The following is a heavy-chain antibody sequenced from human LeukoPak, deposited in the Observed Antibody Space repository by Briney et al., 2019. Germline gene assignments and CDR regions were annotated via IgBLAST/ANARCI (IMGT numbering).Heavy chain of an antibody. CDR1: GFSVSSNY. CDR3: AKGGWLDD. CDR2: ITGRSDKT. Sequence: GGSLRLSSAASGFSVSSNYMSWVRQAPGKGLEWVSTITGRSDKTYYTDSVKGRFVTSRDNSKDTLYLQMNSLRAEDTALYYCAKGGWLDDLGQGALVTVSS. V-gene: IGHV3-23*01. J-gene: IGHJ4*02. D-gene: IGHD6-19*01.